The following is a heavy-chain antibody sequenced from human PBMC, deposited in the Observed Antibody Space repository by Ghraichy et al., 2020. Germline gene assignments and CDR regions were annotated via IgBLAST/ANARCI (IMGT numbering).Heavy chain of an antibody. D-gene: IGHD3-22*01. Sequence: GGSLRLSCAASGFTFSSYWMSWVRQAPGKGLEWVANIKQDGSEKYYVDSVKGRFTISRDNAKNSLYLQMNSLRAEDTAVYYCARASQRDYYDSTAPNDYWGQGTLVTVSS. CDR2: IKQDGSEK. CDR3: ARASQRDYYDSTAPNDY. CDR1: GFTFSSYW. J-gene: IGHJ4*02. V-gene: IGHV3-7*01.